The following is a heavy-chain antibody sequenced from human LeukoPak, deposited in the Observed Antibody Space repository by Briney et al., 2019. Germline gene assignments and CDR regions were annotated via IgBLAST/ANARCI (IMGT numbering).Heavy chain of an antibody. V-gene: IGHV3-48*03. Sequence: GGSLRLSCAASGFTFSSYEMNWVRQAPGKGLEWVSYISSSDSTIYYADSVKGRFTISRDNAKNSLYLQMNSLRAEDTAVYYCARVFGAGYSDYWGQGTLVTVSS. CDR1: GFTFSSYE. CDR2: ISSSDSTI. D-gene: IGHD4/OR15-4a*01. CDR3: ARVFGAGYSDY. J-gene: IGHJ4*02.